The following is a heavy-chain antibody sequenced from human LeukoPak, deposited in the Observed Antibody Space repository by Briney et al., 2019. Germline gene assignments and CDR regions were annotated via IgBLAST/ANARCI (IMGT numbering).Heavy chain of an antibody. J-gene: IGHJ4*02. D-gene: IGHD6-6*01. CDR1: GYTFTSYA. Sequence: ASVKVSCKASGYTFTSYAMNWVRQAPGQGLEWMGWINTNTGNPTYAQGFTGRFVFSLDTSVSTAYLQISSLKAEDTAVYYCARAWRIAARPDGGIDYWGQRTLVTVSS. CDR3: ARAWRIAARPDGGIDY. V-gene: IGHV7-4-1*02. CDR2: INTNTGNP.